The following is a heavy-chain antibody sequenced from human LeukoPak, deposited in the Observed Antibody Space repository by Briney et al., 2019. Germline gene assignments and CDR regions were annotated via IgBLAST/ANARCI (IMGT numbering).Heavy chain of an antibody. Sequence: TGGSLRLSCAASGFTFRSYSMNWVRQTPGKGLEWVSSITSSSRYTFYADSVKGRFTISRDNAKNSLYLQMNSLRAEDTAVYYCARLYDILTGYHFDYWGQGTLVTVSS. D-gene: IGHD3-9*01. CDR2: ITSSSRYT. J-gene: IGHJ4*02. CDR1: GFTFRSYS. CDR3: ARLYDILTGYHFDY. V-gene: IGHV3-21*01.